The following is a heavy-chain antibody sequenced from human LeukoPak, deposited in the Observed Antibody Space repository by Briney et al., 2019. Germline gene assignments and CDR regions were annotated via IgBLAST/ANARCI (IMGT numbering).Heavy chain of an antibody. D-gene: IGHD1-26*01. CDR3: ARDRELGY. CDR1: GGSISIYY. Sequence: SETLSLACTVSGGSISIYYWSWIRQPPGKGLEWIGYIYNSGSTTYNPSLKSRVTISVDTSKNQSSLRLTSVTAADTAVYYCARDRELGYWGQGTLVTVSS. J-gene: IGHJ4*02. CDR2: IYNSGST. V-gene: IGHV4-59*01.